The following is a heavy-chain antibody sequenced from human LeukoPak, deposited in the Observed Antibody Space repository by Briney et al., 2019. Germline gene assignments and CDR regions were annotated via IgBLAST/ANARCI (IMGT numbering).Heavy chain of an antibody. V-gene: IGHV1-69*05. CDR2: IIPIFGTA. D-gene: IGHD3-3*01. Sequence: SVKVSCKASGGTFSSYAISWVRQAPGQGLEWMGGIIPIFGTANYAQKFQGRVTITTDESTSTAYMELSSLRSEDTAVYYCARDRGVLDFGVVITDHNYYYYMDVWGKGTTVTVSS. CDR1: GGTFSSYA. CDR3: ARDRGVLDFGVVITDHNYYYYMDV. J-gene: IGHJ6*03.